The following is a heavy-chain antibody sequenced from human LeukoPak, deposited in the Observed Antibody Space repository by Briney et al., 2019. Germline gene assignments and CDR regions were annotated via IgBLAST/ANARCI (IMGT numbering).Heavy chain of an antibody. V-gene: IGHV3-23*01. Sequence: GGSLRLSCAASGFTFSSYAMSWVRQAPGKGLEWVSAISGSGGSTYYADSVKGRFTISRDNSQNTLYLQMNTLRAEDTAVYYCTRERTGYYSSDWGRGTLVTVSS. D-gene: IGHD3-22*01. CDR3: TRERTGYYSSD. CDR1: GFTFSSYA. J-gene: IGHJ4*02. CDR2: ISGSGGST.